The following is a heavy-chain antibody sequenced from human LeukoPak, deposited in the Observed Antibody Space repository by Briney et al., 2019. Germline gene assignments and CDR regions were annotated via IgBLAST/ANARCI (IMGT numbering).Heavy chain of an antibody. J-gene: IGHJ4*02. D-gene: IGHD6-19*01. CDR3: AKDHLPGIVVADRDY. CDR2: IQFDGNDK. V-gene: IGHV3-30*02. CDR1: AFTFNNYG. Sequence: GGSLRLSCAASAFTFNNYGMHWVRQAPGKGLEWVAFIQFDGNDKFYADSVKGRFTISRDNSKNTLYLQINSLRAEDTAVYYCAKDHLPGIVVADRDYWGQGTLVTVSS.